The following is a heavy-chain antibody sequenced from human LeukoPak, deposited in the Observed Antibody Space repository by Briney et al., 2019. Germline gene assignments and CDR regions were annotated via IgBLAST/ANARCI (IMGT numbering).Heavy chain of an antibody. J-gene: IGHJ6*02. CDR1: GFTFSSYL. CDR2: IKQAGSEK. Sequence: GGSLRLSCAASGFTFSSYLMSWVRQAPGKGLDWVANIKQAGSEKYYVDSVEGRFTISRDNAKNSPYLQMNSLRAEDTAVYYCARDMHTPYYYYYGMDVWGQGTTVTVSS. V-gene: IGHV3-7*05. D-gene: IGHD2-2*02. CDR3: ARDMHTPYYYYYGMDV.